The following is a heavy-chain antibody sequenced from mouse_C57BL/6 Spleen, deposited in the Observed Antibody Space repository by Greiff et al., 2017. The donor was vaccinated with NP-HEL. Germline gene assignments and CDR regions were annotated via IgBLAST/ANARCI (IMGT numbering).Heavy chain of an antibody. V-gene: IGHV1-18*01. J-gene: IGHJ4*01. CDR2: INPNNGGT. CDR3: ARLSDYDDGYYAMDY. CDR1: GYTFTDYN. D-gene: IGHD2-4*01. Sequence: EVQLQQSGPELVKPGASVKIPCKASGYTFTDYNMDWVKQSHGKSLEWIGDINPNNGGTIYNQKFKGKATLTVDKSSSTAYMELRSLTSEDTAVYYCARLSDYDDGYYAMDYWGQGTSVTVSS.